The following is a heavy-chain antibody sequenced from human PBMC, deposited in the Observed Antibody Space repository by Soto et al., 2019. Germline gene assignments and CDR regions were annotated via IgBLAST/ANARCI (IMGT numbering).Heavy chain of an antibody. CDR2: IYYSGST. J-gene: IGHJ4*02. Sequence: PSETLSLTCTVSGGSISSGDYYWSWIRQPPGKGLEWIGYIYYSGSTYYNPSLKSRVTISVDTSKNQFSLKLSSVTAADTAVYYCARVSGRYTFDYWGQGTLVTVSS. CDR3: ARVSGRYTFDY. V-gene: IGHV4-30-4*01. CDR1: GGSISSGDYY. D-gene: IGHD3-10*01.